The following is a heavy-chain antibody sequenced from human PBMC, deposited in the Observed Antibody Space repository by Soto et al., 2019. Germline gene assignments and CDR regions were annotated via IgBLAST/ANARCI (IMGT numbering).Heavy chain of an antibody. CDR3: AKDPPVVAATPGSDY. D-gene: IGHD2-15*01. Sequence: QVQLVESGGGVVQPGRSLRLSCAASGFTFSSYGMHWVRQAPGKGLEWVAVISYDGSNKYYADSVKGRFTISRDNSKNTLCVQMNSLRAEDTAVYYCAKDPPVVAATPGSDYWGQGTLVTVSS. V-gene: IGHV3-30*18. CDR2: ISYDGSNK. J-gene: IGHJ4*02. CDR1: GFTFSSYG.